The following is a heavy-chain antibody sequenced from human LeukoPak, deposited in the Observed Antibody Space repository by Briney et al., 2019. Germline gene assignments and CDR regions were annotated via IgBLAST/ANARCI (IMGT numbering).Heavy chain of an antibody. V-gene: IGHV3-73*01. Sequence: GGSLRLCCAASGFTFSGSAMHWVRQASGKGLEWVGRIRSKSNNYATAYSESVKGRFTISRDDSKNMAYLQLNSLKTEDTAVYYCTRPLYSSNCFDPWGQGTLVTVSS. CDR3: TRPLYSSNCFDP. D-gene: IGHD6-13*01. CDR1: GFTFSGSA. J-gene: IGHJ5*02. CDR2: IRSKSNNYAT.